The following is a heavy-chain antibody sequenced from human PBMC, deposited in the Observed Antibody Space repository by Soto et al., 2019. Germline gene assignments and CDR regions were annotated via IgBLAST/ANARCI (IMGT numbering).Heavy chain of an antibody. CDR3: ARDTKDKYSSSYYFDY. J-gene: IGHJ4*02. V-gene: IGHV3-48*01. CDR1: GFTFSSYS. D-gene: IGHD6-6*01. Sequence: EVQLVESGGGLVQPGGSLRLSCAASGFTFSSYSMNWVRQAPGKGLEWVSYISSSSSTIYYADSVKGRFTISRDNAKNSLYLQMNSLRAEDTAVYYCARDTKDKYSSSYYFDYWGLGTLVTVSS. CDR2: ISSSSSTI.